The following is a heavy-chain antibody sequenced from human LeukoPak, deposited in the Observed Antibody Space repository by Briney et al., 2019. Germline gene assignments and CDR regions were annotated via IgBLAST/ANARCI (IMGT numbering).Heavy chain of an antibody. CDR2: INYRGST. J-gene: IGHJ3*02. Sequence: SETLPLTCTVSGDSISSNYWSWIRQPPGKGLEWIGFINYRGSTNYNPSLKSRVTISVDTSKNQFSLKLSSVTAADTAVYYCVGEHGDYEGTSDIWGQGTKVTVSS. CDR3: VGEHGDYEGTSDI. D-gene: IGHD4-17*01. V-gene: IGHV4-59*01. CDR1: GDSISSNY.